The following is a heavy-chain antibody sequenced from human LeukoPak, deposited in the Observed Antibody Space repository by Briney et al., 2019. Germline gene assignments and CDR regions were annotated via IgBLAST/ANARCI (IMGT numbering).Heavy chain of an antibody. Sequence: GGSLRLSCAASGFTFSSYAMHWVRQGPGKGLEWVAVISYDGSNKYYADSVKGRFTISRDNSKNTLYLQMNSLRAEDTAVYYCARDLSDYWGQGTLVTVSS. J-gene: IGHJ4*02. CDR2: ISYDGSNK. V-gene: IGHV3-30-3*01. CDR1: GFTFSSYA. CDR3: ARDLSDY.